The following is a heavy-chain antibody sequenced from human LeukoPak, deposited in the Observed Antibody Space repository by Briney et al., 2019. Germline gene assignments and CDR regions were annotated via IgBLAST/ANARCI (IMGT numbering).Heavy chain of an antibody. CDR3: ADNLSR. CDR1: GFNLSSYA. Sequence: GRSLRLSCAASGFNLSSYAMHWVRQAPGKGLEWISYIDKSSNPIYYADSVKGRFTISRDSAKNSLYLQMNSLRAEDTAVYYCADNLSRWGQGTLVTVSS. V-gene: IGHV3-48*04. J-gene: IGHJ4*02. D-gene: IGHD1-1*01. CDR2: IDKSSNPI.